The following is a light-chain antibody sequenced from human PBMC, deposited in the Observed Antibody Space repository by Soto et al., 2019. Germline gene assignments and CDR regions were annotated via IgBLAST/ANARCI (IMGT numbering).Light chain of an antibody. J-gene: IGKJ1*01. Sequence: DIVLTQSPATLSLSPGDRATLSCRASQSVGTSLAWYKQQPGQAPRLLIHAAAYRASGIPERFRGSGSGTAYSLSRSSLAPDAFALYYCQHRSSSPRSFGRGTKVEV. CDR3: QHRSSSPRS. CDR1: QSVGTS. CDR2: AAA. V-gene: IGKV3-11*01.